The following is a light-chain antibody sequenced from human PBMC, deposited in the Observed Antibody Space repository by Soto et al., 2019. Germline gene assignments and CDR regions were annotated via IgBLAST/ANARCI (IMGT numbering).Light chain of an antibody. CDR2: DVN. J-gene: IGLJ1*01. Sequence: QSVLTQPASVSGSPGQSITISCTGTSSDIGAFTFVSWYQQHPGKVPKLMIFDVNRRPSGVSDRFSGSKSGNTASLTISGLQAEDEGDYYCSSYTTSSTHVFGSGTKLTV. CDR3: SSYTTSSTHV. CDR1: SSDIGAFTF. V-gene: IGLV2-14*03.